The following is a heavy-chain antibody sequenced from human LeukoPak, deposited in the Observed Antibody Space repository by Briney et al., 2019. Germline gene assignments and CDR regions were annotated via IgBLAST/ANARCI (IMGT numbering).Heavy chain of an antibody. CDR2: INTNTGNP. CDR3: AREGLGGFGESDY. J-gene: IGHJ4*02. CDR1: GYTFSSYT. V-gene: IGHV7-4-1*02. D-gene: IGHD3-10*01. Sequence: ASVKVSCKASGYTFSSYTMNWVRQAPGQGLEWMGWINTNTGNPTYAQGFTGRFVFSLDTSVSTAYLQISSLKAEDTAVYYCAREGLGGFGESDYWGQGTLVTASS.